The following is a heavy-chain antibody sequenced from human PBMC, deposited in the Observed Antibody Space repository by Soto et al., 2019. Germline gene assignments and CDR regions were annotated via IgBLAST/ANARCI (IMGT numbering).Heavy chain of an antibody. J-gene: IGHJ5*02. Sequence: PSETLSLTCAVSGGSISSGGYSWSWIRQPPGKGLEWIGYIYHSGSTYYNPSLKSRVTISVDRSKNQFSLKLSSVTAADTAVYYGGRTPTPWGPRTLDIGSS. CDR2: IYHSGST. CDR1: GGSISSGGYS. CDR3: GRTPTP. D-gene: IGHD1-26*01. V-gene: IGHV4-30-2*01.